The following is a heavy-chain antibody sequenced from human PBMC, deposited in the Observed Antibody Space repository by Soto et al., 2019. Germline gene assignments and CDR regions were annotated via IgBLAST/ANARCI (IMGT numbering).Heavy chain of an antibody. CDR1: GGTFNSHT. CDR2: IMPMFGVT. Sequence: QVQLVQSGAEVKKPGSSVKVSCRAPGGTFNSHTISWVRQAPGQGLEWMGGIMPMFGVTNYARKFQGRLTMTANEATTTAYMEVSGLTSEDTAVYYCAGEGVTSSMPLTWMGYLYYGLDVWGQGTTVTVSS. D-gene: IGHD2-2*01. J-gene: IGHJ6*02. V-gene: IGHV1-69*12. CDR3: AGEGVTSSMPLTWMGYLYYGLDV.